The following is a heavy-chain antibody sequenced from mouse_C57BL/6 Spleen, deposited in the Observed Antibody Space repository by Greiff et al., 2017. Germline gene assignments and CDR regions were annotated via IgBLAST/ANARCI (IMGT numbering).Heavy chain of an antibody. Sequence: VQLQQSGAELVKPGASVKLSCKASGYTFTEYTIHWVKQRSGQGLEWIGWFYPGSGSIKYNEKFKDKATLTADKSSSTVYMELSRLTSEDSAVYFCARHEEGCSNYPFYYFDYWGQGTTLTVSS. CDR1: GYTFTEYT. J-gene: IGHJ2*01. CDR2: FYPGSGSI. V-gene: IGHV1-62-2*01. D-gene: IGHD2-5*01. CDR3: ARHEEGCSNYPFYYFDY.